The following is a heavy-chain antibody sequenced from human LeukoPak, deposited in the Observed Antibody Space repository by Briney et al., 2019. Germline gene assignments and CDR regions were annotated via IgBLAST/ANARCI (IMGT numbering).Heavy chain of an antibody. CDR3: ARLTYYDFWSGLCFDY. CDR1: GGSISSNNNY. CDR2: IYYSGPT. J-gene: IGHJ4*02. V-gene: IGHV4-39*07. Sequence: SETLSLTCSVSGGSISSNNNYWGWIRQPPGKGLEWIASIYYSGPTFYNPSLKSRVTISIDTSKNQFSLKLSSVTAADTAVYYCARLTYYDFWSGLCFDYWGQGTLVTVSS. D-gene: IGHD3-3*01.